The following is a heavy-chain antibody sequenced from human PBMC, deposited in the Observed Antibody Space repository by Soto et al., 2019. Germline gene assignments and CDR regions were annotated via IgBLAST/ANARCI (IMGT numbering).Heavy chain of an antibody. V-gene: IGHV3-21*01. D-gene: IGHD5-12*01. CDR3: ARGSIVTTSLTPFDY. Sequence: GGSLRLSCAASGFTFSSYSMNWVRQAPGKGLEWVSSISTSNSYIYYADSVKGRFTVSRDNAKNSLYLQIDSLRDEDTAVYYCARGSIVTTSLTPFDYWGQGTLVTVSS. CDR2: ISTSNSYI. J-gene: IGHJ4*02. CDR1: GFTFSSYS.